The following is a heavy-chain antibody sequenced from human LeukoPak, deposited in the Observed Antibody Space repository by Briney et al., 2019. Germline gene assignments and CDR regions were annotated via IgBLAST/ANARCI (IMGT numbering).Heavy chain of an antibody. Sequence: ASVKVSCTASGYTFTSYGISWVRQAPGQGLEWMGWISAYNGNTNYAQKLQGRVTMTIDTSTSTAYMELRSLRSDDTAVYYCARDLWASSPNYFDYWGQGTLVTVSS. CDR2: ISAYNGNT. J-gene: IGHJ4*02. CDR1: GYTFTSYG. V-gene: IGHV1-18*01. D-gene: IGHD6-13*01. CDR3: ARDLWASSPNYFDY.